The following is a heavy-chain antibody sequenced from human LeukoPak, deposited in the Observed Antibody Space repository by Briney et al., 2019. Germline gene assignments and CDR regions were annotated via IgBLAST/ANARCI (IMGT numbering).Heavy chain of an antibody. CDR3: ARDSGEGGHIAPPFDP. J-gene: IGHJ5*02. Sequence: SVKVSCKASAVTFSSHVISWVRQAPGQGLEWMGGIIPIFGTANYAQKFQGRVTITADESTSTVYMELSSLRSEDSAVYYCARDSGEGGHIAPPFDPWGQGTLVTVSS. CDR2: IIPIFGTA. CDR1: AVTFSSHV. V-gene: IGHV1-69*13. D-gene: IGHD2-21*01.